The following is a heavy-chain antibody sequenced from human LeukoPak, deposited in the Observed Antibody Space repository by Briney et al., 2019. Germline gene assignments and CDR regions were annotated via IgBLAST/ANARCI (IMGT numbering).Heavy chain of an antibody. CDR3: ARHFAYSSSSYFDY. CDR1: GGSVSNYY. J-gene: IGHJ4*02. CDR2: VYYTGST. Sequence: KASETLPLTCSVSGGSVSNYYWSWIRQPPGKGLEWTGYVYYTGSTNYNPSLKSRVTMFEDKSRNQFSLRLYSVTVADTAVYYCARHFAYSSSSYFDYWGQGSLVTVSS. D-gene: IGHD6-6*01. V-gene: IGHV4-59*08.